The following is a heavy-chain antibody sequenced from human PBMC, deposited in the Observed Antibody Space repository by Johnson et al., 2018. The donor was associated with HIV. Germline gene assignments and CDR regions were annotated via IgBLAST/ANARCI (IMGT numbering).Heavy chain of an antibody. J-gene: IGHJ3*02. CDR2: IGTAGDT. CDR1: GFTFSSYD. D-gene: IGHD3-22*01. V-gene: IGHV3-13*01. CDR3: ARDRRNYDCSSGYPDYDAFDI. Sequence: VQLVESGGGLVQPGGSLRLSCAASGFTFSSYDMHWVRQATGKGLEWVSAIGTAGDTYYPGSVKGRFTISRENAKNSLYLQMNSLRAEDTAVYYCARDRRNYDCSSGYPDYDAFDIWGQGTMVTVSS.